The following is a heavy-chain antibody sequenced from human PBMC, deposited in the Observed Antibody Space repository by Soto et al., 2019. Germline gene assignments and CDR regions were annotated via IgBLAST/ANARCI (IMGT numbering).Heavy chain of an antibody. CDR3: ASGGGDCSSTSCYSMTVWDY. Sequence: SETLSLTCTVSGGSISSGGYYWSWIRQHPGKGLEWIGYIYYSGSTYYNPSLKSRVTISVDTSKNQFSLKLSSVTAADTAVYYCASGGGDCSSTSCYSMTVWDYWGQGTLVTVSS. CDR2: IYYSGST. J-gene: IGHJ4*02. CDR1: GGSISSGGYY. D-gene: IGHD2-2*01. V-gene: IGHV4-31*03.